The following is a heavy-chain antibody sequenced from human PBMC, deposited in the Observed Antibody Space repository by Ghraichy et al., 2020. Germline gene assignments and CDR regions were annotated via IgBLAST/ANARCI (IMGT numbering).Heavy chain of an antibody. CDR2: IYHSGEA. V-gene: IGHV4-38-2*01. D-gene: IGHD5-12*01. CDR3: ARTIGTSGPFDP. CDR1: GQSITTISF. J-gene: IGHJ5*02. Sequence: SETLSLTCSVSGQSITTISFWGWIRQPPGKGLEWVGTIYHSGEAHYKPSLSSRVTMSVDVSKNQFSLRVASVTAADTATYYCARTIGTSGPFDPWGQGILVTVSP.